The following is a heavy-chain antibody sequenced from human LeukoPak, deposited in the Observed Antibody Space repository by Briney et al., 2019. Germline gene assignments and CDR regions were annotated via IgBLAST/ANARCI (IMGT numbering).Heavy chain of an antibody. V-gene: IGHV3-23*01. Sequence: GGSLRLSCAASGFTFSSYAMSWVRQAPGKGLEWASAISGSGGSTYYADSVKGRFTISRDNSKNTLYLQMNSLRAEDTAVYYCAKDRHGDPYYFDYWGQGTLVTVSS. CDR3: AKDRHGDPYYFDY. D-gene: IGHD4-17*01. J-gene: IGHJ4*02. CDR1: GFTFSSYA. CDR2: ISGSGGST.